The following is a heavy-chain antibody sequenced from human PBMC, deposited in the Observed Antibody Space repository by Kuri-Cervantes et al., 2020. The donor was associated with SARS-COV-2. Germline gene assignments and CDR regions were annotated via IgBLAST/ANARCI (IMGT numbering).Heavy chain of an antibody. CDR2: ISYDGSNK. V-gene: IGHV3-30*18. CDR1: GFTFSSYG. Sequence: GESLKISCAASGFTFSSYGMHWVRQAPGKGLEWVAVISYDGSNKYYADSVKGRFTISRDNSKNTLYLQMNSLRAEDTAVYYCAKDRGVSGWYLDYWGQGTLVTVSS. D-gene: IGHD6-19*01. J-gene: IGHJ4*02. CDR3: AKDRGVSGWYLDY.